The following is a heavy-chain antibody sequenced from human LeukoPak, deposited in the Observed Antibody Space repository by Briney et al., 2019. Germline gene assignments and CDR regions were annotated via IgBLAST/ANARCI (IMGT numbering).Heavy chain of an antibody. V-gene: IGHV1-2*02. CDR1: GYTFTGYY. J-gene: IGHJ4*02. D-gene: IGHD6-13*01. CDR3: ARDAAIDVAAAGTD. Sequence: ASVKVSCKASGYTFTGYYMHWVRQAPGQGLEWMGWINPNSGGTNYAQKFQGRVTMTRDTSISTAYMELSRLRSDDTAVYYCARDAAIDVAAAGTDWGQGTLVTVSS. CDR2: INPNSGGT.